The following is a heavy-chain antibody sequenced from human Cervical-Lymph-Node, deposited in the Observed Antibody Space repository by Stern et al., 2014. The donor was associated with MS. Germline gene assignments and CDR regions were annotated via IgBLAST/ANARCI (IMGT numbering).Heavy chain of an antibody. Sequence: VQLVESGGGVVRPGRSLRLSCATSGFTFSRYAVLWVRQAPGKELEWVAAISYDGSNKFYGDSVKGRFTISRDNSKNTLFLQMNNLRPEDSGVYHCARDRLDGDYVYYYGLDVWGQGTTVTVSS. CDR3: ARDRLDGDYVYYYGLDV. CDR1: GFTFSRYA. V-gene: IGHV3-30*04. J-gene: IGHJ6*02. CDR2: ISYDGSNK. D-gene: IGHD4-17*01.